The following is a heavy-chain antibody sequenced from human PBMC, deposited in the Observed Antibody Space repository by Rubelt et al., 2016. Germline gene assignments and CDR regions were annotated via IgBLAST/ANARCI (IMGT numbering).Heavy chain of an antibody. Sequence: QVQLVQSGAEVKKPGASVKVSCKASGYTFSGYYMHWVRQAPGQGLAWVGWINPNSGGTNYTQKFQGRVTMPTDTSITTAYMELNTLISDDTAVYYCARDHCVSSTCYLDYWGQGTLVTVSS. CDR1: GYTFSGYY. CDR3: ARDHCVSSTCYLDY. V-gene: IGHV1-2*02. J-gene: IGHJ4*02. CDR2: INPNSGGT. D-gene: IGHD2-2*01.